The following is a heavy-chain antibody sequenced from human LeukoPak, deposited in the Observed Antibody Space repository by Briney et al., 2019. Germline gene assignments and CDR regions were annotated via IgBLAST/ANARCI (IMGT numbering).Heavy chain of an antibody. D-gene: IGHD3-22*01. CDR3: ARASPDSSAHYYFDY. CDR2: IRHKAKTYTT. CDR1: GFTFSDYY. V-gene: IGHV3-72*01. J-gene: IGHJ4*02. Sequence: PGGSLRLSCAAAGFTFSDYYMDWVRQAPGKGLEWVGRIRHKAKTYTTEYAASVKGRFTISRDDSKTSPYLQMNSLNTEDTAVYYCARASPDSSAHYYFDYWGQGSLVTVSS.